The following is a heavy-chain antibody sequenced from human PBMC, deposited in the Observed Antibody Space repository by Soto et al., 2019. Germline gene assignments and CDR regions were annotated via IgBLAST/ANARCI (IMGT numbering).Heavy chain of an antibody. CDR2: IYYSGST. J-gene: IGHJ5*02. CDR1: GGSISSYY. CDR3: ARRAPPLKNWFDP. Sequence: PSETLSLTCTVSGGSISSYYWSWIRQPPGKGLEWIGYIYYSGSTNYNPSLKSRVTISVDTSKNQFSLKLSSVTAADTAVYYCARRAPPLKNWFDPWGQGTLVTVSS. V-gene: IGHV4-59*12.